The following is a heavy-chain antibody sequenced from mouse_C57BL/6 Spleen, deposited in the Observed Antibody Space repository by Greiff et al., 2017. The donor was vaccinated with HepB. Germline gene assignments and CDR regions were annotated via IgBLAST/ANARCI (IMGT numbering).Heavy chain of an antibody. CDR2: ISYDGSN. Sequence: EVQVVESGPGLVKPSQSLSLTCSVTGYSITSGYYWNWIRQFPGNKLEWMGYISYDGSNNYNPSLKNRISITRDTSKNQFFLKLNSVTTEDTATYYCAREGYYTRYFDVWGTGTTVTVSS. V-gene: IGHV3-6*01. D-gene: IGHD2-3*01. CDR3: AREGYYTRYFDV. CDR1: GYSITSGYY. J-gene: IGHJ1*03.